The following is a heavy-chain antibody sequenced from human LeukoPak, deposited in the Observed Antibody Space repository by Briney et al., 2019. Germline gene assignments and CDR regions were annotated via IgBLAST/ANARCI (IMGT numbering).Heavy chain of an antibody. Sequence: GGSLRLSCSASGFTLSSYTMHWVRQAPGKGLEYVSAISSSGGSTYYANSVKGRFTISRDNSKNTLFLQMGSLRAEDMAVYYCARDGPYRGSSYFFDYWGQGTLVTVSS. CDR3: ARDGPYRGSSYFFDY. V-gene: IGHV3-64*01. CDR2: ISSSGGST. D-gene: IGHD3-10*01. J-gene: IGHJ4*02. CDR1: GFTLSSYT.